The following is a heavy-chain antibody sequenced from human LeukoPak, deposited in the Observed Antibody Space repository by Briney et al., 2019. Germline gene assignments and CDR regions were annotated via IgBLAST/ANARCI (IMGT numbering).Heavy chain of an antibody. V-gene: IGHV1-18*01. D-gene: IGHD3-9*01. J-gene: IGHJ6*03. CDR2: ISAYNGNT. Sequence: ASVKVSCKASGYTFTSYGISWVRQAPGQGLEWMGWISAYNGNTNYAQKLQGRVTMTTDTSTSTAYMELRSLRSDDTAVYYCARAMVSRPSLSYILTGTYYYYYMDVWGKGTTVTISS. CDR1: GYTFTSYG. CDR3: ARAMVSRPSLSYILTGTYYYYYMDV.